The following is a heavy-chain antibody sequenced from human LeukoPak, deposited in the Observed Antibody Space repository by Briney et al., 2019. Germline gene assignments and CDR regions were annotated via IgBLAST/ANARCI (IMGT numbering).Heavy chain of an antibody. V-gene: IGHV1-18*01. J-gene: IGHJ1*01. D-gene: IGHD3-3*01. CDR3: SRPTSIAISREW. CDR1: GDTLANYG. Sequence: ASVKVSCKASGDTLANYGFTWVRQAPGHGLEWVGWVSVNSGYTTSAQKFQGRVTLTTDSSTNTGYMELRSLTSDDTAVYYCSRPTSIAISREWWGQGTLVIVSS. CDR2: VSVNSGYT.